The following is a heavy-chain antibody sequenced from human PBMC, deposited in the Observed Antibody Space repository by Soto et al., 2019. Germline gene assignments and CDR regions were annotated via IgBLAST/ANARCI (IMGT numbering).Heavy chain of an antibody. J-gene: IGHJ6*04. Sequence: PGGPLRLSSPASGFTFSSYAMSWVRHAPGKGLEWVSAISGSGGSTYYADSVKGRFTISRDNSKSTLYLQMNSLRAEGTAVYYCAPRGSIAARRGVYYYYGMDVWGGGTRVTVSS. CDR1: GFTFSSYA. V-gene: IGHV3-23*01. CDR3: APRGSIAARRGVYYYYGMDV. D-gene: IGHD6-6*01. CDR2: ISGSGGST.